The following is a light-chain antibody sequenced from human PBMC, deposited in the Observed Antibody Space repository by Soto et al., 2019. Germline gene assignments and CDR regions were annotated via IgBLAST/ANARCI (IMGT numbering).Light chain of an antibody. V-gene: IGKV2-28*01. CDR3: AQGLATPFT. CDR1: QNLLHSNGYNY. CDR2: LGS. Sequence: EIVLTQSPLSLPVTPGEQASISCRSSQNLLHSNGYNYLNWYPQKPGQSPQLLIYLGSNRASGVPDRFSGSGSGTDFTLTINRVEAEDVGLYFCAQGLATPFTFGGGTKVEIK. J-gene: IGKJ4*01.